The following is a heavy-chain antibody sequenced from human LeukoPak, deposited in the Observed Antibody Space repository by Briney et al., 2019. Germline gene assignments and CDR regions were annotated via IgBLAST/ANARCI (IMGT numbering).Heavy chain of an antibody. CDR1: GYTFTSYG. CDR3: ARGPGIAAAGYYYYYMDV. V-gene: IGHV1-18*01. J-gene: IGHJ6*03. Sequence: ASVKVSCKASGYTFTSYGISWVRQAPGQGLEWMGWISAYNGNTNYAQKLQGRVTMTTDTSTSTAYMELRSLRSDDTAVYYCARGPGIAAAGYYYYYMDVWGKGTTVTVSS. CDR2: ISAYNGNT. D-gene: IGHD6-13*01.